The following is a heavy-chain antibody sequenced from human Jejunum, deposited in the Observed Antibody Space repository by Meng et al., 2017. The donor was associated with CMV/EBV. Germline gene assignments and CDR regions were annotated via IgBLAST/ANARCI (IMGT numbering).Heavy chain of an antibody. CDR3: ARRSCTTMFCESRDAFDV. D-gene: IGHD3-9*01. CDR1: SSYE. Sequence: SSYEFNWVRQAPGKGLEWVSSISPTSVYRYYAESLQGRFTISRDNANNSVYLQLNSLRAEDTAVYYCARRSCTTMFCESRDAFDVWGQGTMVTVSS. V-gene: IGHV3-21*06. J-gene: IGHJ3*01. CDR2: ISPTSVYR.